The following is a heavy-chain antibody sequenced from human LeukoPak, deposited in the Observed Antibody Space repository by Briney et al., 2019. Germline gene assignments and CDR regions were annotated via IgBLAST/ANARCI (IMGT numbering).Heavy chain of an antibody. Sequence: PSETLSLTCTVSGGSISSHYWSWIRQPPGKGLEWIGYIYYSGSTNYNPSLKSRVTISVDTSKNQFSLKLSSVTAADTAVYYCARVLGGSFNYYFDYWGQGTLVTVSS. D-gene: IGHD2-15*01. V-gene: IGHV4-59*11. CDR3: ARVLGGSFNYYFDY. J-gene: IGHJ4*01. CDR2: IYYSGST. CDR1: GGSISSHY.